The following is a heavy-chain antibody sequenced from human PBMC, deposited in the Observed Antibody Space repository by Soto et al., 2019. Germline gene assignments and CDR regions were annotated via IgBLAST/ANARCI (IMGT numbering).Heavy chain of an antibody. CDR3: ARAGAVDTAMVFDY. D-gene: IGHD5-18*01. J-gene: IGHJ4*02. Sequence: PSETLSLTYAVSGGSISSSNWWSWVRQPPGKGLEWIGEIYHSGSTNYNPSLKSRVTISVDKSKNQFSLKLSSVTAADTAVYYCARAGAVDTAMVFDYWGQGTLVTVSS. CDR1: GGSISSSNW. CDR2: IYHSGST. V-gene: IGHV4-4*02.